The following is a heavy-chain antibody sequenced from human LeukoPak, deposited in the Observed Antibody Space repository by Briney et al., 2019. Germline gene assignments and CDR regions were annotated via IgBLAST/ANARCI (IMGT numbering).Heavy chain of an antibody. J-gene: IGHJ4*02. CDR1: GFTFSDYY. CDR2: ISSSGSTI. CDR3: ASYYDSSAPFDY. Sequence: GGSLRLSCAASGFTFSDYYMSWIRQAPGKGLEWVSYISSSGSTIYYADSVKGRFTISRDNAKNSLYLQMNSLRAEDTAVYYCASYYDSSAPFDYWGQGTLVTVSS. V-gene: IGHV3-11*01. D-gene: IGHD3-22*01.